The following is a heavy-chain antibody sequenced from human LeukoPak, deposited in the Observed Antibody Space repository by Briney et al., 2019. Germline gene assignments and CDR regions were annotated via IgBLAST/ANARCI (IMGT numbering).Heavy chain of an antibody. D-gene: IGHD2-15*01. CDR3: AKDLSGCSGGSCYSFDY. CDR1: GFTFSSYG. J-gene: IGHJ4*02. Sequence: GGSLRLSCAASGFTFSSYGMHLVRQAPGKGLEWVAVISYDGSNKYYADSVKGRFTISRDNSKNTLYLQMNSLRAEDTAVYYCAKDLSGCSGGSCYSFDYWGQGTLVTVSS. CDR2: ISYDGSNK. V-gene: IGHV3-30*18.